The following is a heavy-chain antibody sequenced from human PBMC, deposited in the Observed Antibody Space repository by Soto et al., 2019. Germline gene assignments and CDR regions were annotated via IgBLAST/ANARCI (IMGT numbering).Heavy chain of an antibody. CDR1: AGSISSGYY. Sequence: QVQLQESGPGLVRPSQTLSLTCTVSAGSISSGYYWSGIRQHPGKGLEWIGYIYYSGRTYYNPSLKSRVTMSVDTSKNQFSLKLSSVTAADTALYYCAREVYDRSGYIDYWGQGTLVTVSS. V-gene: IGHV4-31*03. CDR2: IYYSGRT. CDR3: AREVYDRSGYIDY. J-gene: IGHJ4*02. D-gene: IGHD3-22*01.